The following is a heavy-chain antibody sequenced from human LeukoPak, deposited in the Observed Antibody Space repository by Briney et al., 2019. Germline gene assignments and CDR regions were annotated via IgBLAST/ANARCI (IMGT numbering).Heavy chain of an antibody. CDR3: AKDRSYSSGCIDY. CDR1: GFTFSSYG. D-gene: IGHD6-19*01. CDR2: ISYDGSNK. J-gene: IGHJ4*02. Sequence: PGRSLRLSCAASGFTFSSYGMHWVRQAPGKGLEWVAVISYDGSNKYYADSVKGRFTISRDNSKNTLYLQMNSLRAEDTAVYYCAKDRSYSSGCIDYWGQGTLVTVSS. V-gene: IGHV3-30*18.